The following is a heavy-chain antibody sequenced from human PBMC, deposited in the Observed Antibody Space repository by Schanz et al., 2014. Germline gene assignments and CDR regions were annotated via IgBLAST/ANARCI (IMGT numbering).Heavy chain of an antibody. Sequence: EVQLLESGGGLVQPGGSLRLSCAASGFTFSSYAMHWVRQATGAGLEWVSAIGTAGDTFYLDSVKGRFTVSRDSGQNSLYLQMNSLRAGDTAVYYCARGTDWNLHYWGQGALVTVSS. V-gene: IGHV3-13*04. D-gene: IGHD1-1*01. CDR2: IGTAGDT. J-gene: IGHJ4*02. CDR1: GFTFSSYA. CDR3: ARGTDWNLHY.